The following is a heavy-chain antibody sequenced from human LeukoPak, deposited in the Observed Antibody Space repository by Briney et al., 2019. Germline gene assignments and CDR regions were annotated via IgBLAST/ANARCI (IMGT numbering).Heavy chain of an antibody. Sequence: GGSLRLSCAASGFTFSSYGMHWVRQAPGKGLEWVAVIWYDGSNKYYADSVKGRFTISRDNSKNTLYLQMNSLRAEDTAVYYCARDGSCGGKRDPLDYWGQGTLVTVSS. D-gene: IGHD1-26*01. CDR1: GFTFSSYG. V-gene: IGHV3-33*01. CDR3: ARDGSCGGKRDPLDY. CDR2: IWYDGSNK. J-gene: IGHJ4*02.